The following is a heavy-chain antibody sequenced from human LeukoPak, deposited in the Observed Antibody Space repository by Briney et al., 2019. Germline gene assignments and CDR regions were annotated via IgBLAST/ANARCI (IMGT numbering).Heavy chain of an antibody. V-gene: IGHV3-23*01. CDR3: AKSSYYDNSGYYYFDY. CDR2: ITGTGGTT. CDR1: GLTFSSYG. D-gene: IGHD3-22*01. J-gene: IGHJ4*02. Sequence: GGSLRLSCAASGLTFSSYGMSWVRQAPGKGLEWVSTITGTGGTTYYADSVKGRFTISRDNSMDTLYLQMNSLRAEDTAVYYCAKSSYYDNSGYYYFDYWGQGTLVTVSS.